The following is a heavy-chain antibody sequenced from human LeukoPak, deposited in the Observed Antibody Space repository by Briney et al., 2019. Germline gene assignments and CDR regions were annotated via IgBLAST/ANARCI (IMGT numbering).Heavy chain of an antibody. CDR3: ARGLSRGGDCEYYYYYGMDV. J-gene: IGHJ6*02. CDR2: MNPNSGNT. D-gene: IGHD2-21*02. V-gene: IGHV1-8*01. Sequence: ASVKVSCKASGYTFTSYDINWVRQATGQGLEWMGWMNPNSGNTGYAQKFQGRVTMTRNTSISTAYMELSSLRSEDTAVYYCARGLSRGGDCEYYYYYGMDVWGQGTTVTVSS. CDR1: GYTFTSYD.